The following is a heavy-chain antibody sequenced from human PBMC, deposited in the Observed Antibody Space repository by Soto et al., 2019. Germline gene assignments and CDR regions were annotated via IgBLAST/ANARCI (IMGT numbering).Heavy chain of an antibody. J-gene: IGHJ4*02. V-gene: IGHV1-18*01. CDR2: ISAYNGNT. D-gene: IGHD4-17*01. CDR3: ASPSGDYADYGLSLAY. CDR1: GYVFTGYG. Sequence: QVQLVQSGAEVKKPGASVKVSCKASGYVFTGYGISWVRQAPGQGLEWMAWISAYNGNTKYAQKFQGRVTMTTDASTSTSYLELSSLRSDDTAVYYCASPSGDYADYGLSLAYWGQGTLVTVSS.